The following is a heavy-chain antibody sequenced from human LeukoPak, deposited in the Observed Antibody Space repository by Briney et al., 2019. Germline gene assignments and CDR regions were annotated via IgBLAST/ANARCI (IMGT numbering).Heavy chain of an antibody. V-gene: IGHV1-2*02. CDR1: EYTFTGYY. Sequence: ASVKVSCKGSEYTFTGYYMHWVRQAAGQGLEWMGWISPNSGTTNYAQKFQGRVTVTSDTSIRTAYMELSRLESDDTAVYYCARDLMTTPTWDFDYWGQGTLVTVAS. J-gene: IGHJ4*02. CDR3: ARDLMTTPTWDFDY. CDR2: ISPNSGTT. D-gene: IGHD3-16*01.